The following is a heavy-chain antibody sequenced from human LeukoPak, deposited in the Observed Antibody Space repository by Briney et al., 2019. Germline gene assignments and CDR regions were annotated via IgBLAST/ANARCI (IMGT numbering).Heavy chain of an antibody. V-gene: IGHV4-39*07. CDR1: GGSISSSSYY. CDR2: IYYSGST. D-gene: IGHD5-18*01. Sequence: PSETLSLTCTVSGGSISSSSYYWGWIRQPPGKGLEWIGSIYYSGSTNYNPSLKSRVTISVDTSKNQFSLKLSSVTAADTAVYYCARARDGYSYGYLGYWGQGTLVTVSS. J-gene: IGHJ4*02. CDR3: ARARDGYSYGYLGY.